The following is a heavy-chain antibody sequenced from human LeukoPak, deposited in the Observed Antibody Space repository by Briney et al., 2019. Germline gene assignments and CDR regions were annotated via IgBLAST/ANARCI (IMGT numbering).Heavy chain of an antibody. J-gene: IGHJ3*01. D-gene: IGHD6-19*01. Sequence: SETLSLTCTVSGYPISMGYFWGRIRQPPGKGLEWIGSIFHTGYTFYDPSFKRRLTISVDTSKNQFSLRLSSVTAADTAVYYCARETEKQWHYWGHGTMVTVSS. V-gene: IGHV4-38-2*02. CDR1: GYPISMGYF. CDR2: IFHTGYT. CDR3: ARETEKQWHY.